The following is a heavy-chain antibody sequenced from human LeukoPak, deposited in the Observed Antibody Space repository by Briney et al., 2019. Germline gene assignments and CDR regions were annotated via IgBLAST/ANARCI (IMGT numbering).Heavy chain of an antibody. CDR2: ISRGGGST. CDR1: GFTFSSYG. V-gene: IGHV3-23*01. Sequence: TGGSLRLSCAASGFTFSSYGMSWVRQAPGKGLEWVSAISRGGGSTYYADSVKGRFTISRDNSKNTLYLQMNSLRAEDTAVYYCAGGYTYYYDSSGYSDYWGQGTLVTVSS. J-gene: IGHJ4*02. CDR3: AGGYTYYYDSSGYSDY. D-gene: IGHD3-22*01.